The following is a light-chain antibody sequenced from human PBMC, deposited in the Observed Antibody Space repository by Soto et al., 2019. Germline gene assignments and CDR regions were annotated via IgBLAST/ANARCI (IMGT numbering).Light chain of an antibody. CDR3: SSYTSNSTLVV. Sequence: QSALTQPASVSGSPGQSITISCTGTSSDVGGYNYVSWYQQNPGKAPKLMIYDVSNRPSGVSNRFSGSKSGNTASLTISGLQAEDEADYYCSSYTSNSTLVVFAGGTKLTVL. CDR1: SSDVGGYNY. J-gene: IGLJ2*01. CDR2: DVS. V-gene: IGLV2-14*01.